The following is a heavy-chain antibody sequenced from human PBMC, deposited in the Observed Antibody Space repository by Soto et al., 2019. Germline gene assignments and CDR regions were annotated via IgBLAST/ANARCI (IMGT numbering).Heavy chain of an antibody. D-gene: IGHD3-10*01. CDR2: INHSGST. V-gene: IGHV4-34*01. CDR3: ARGRITMVRGRNWFDP. Sequence: SETLSLTCAVYGGSFSGYYWSWIRQPPGKGLEWIGEINHSGSTNYNPSLKSRVTISVDTSKNQFSLKLSSVTAADTAVYYCARGRITMVRGRNWFDPWGQGTLVPSPQ. J-gene: IGHJ5*02. CDR1: GGSFSGYY.